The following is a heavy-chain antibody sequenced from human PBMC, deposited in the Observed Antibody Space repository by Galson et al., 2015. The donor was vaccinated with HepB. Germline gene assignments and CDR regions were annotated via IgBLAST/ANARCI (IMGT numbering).Heavy chain of an antibody. Sequence: SLRLSCAASGFTFSDYYMSWIRQAPGKGLEWVSYISSSSSYTNYADSVKGRFTISRDNAKNSLYLQMNSLRAEDTAVYYCARFHDQLVVTAPADYWGQGTLVTVSS. CDR2: ISSSSSYT. D-gene: IGHD2-21*02. CDR3: ARFHDQLVVTAPADY. J-gene: IGHJ4*02. CDR1: GFTFSDYY. V-gene: IGHV3-11*06.